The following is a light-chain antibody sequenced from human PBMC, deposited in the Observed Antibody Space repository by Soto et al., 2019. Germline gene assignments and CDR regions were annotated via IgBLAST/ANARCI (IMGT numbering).Light chain of an antibody. CDR1: QGIRNY. CDR3: QKYNSAPWT. V-gene: IGKV1-27*01. Sequence: DIQMTQSPSSLSASGGDRVTITCRASQGIRNYLAWYQQKPGKVPKLLIYAASTLQSGVPSRFSGSGSGTDFTLTISSLQPEDVATYYCQKYNSAPWTFGQGTKVEI. CDR2: AAS. J-gene: IGKJ1*01.